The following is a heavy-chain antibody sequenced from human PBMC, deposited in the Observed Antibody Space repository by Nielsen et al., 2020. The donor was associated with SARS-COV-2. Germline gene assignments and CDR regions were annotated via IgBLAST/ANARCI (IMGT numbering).Heavy chain of an antibody. V-gene: IGHV3-11*06. J-gene: IGHJ4*02. CDR1: GFTFSDYY. CDR2: ISSSSSYT. CDR3: ARGSMGTHPPDR. D-gene: IGHD7-27*01. Sequence: GGSLRLSCAASGFTFSDYYMSWIRQAPGKGLEWVSYISSSSSYTNYADSVKGRFTISRDNAKNSLYLQMNSLRAEDTAVYYCARGSMGTHPPDRWGQGTLVTVSS.